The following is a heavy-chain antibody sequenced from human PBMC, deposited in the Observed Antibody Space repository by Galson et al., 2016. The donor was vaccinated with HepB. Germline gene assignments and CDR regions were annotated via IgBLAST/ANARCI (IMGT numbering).Heavy chain of an antibody. Sequence: SLRLSCAASGLSASNNYMSWVRQAPGRGLEGVSVMYIGGNTYYAESVKGRFTMSSDNSKNKVYLQMNNLRAEDTAVYYCARDLPVETAGGFDIWGQGTMVTVSS. CDR1: GLSASNNY. V-gene: IGHV3-53*01. J-gene: IGHJ3*02. CDR3: ARDLPVETAGGFDI. D-gene: IGHD4-23*01. CDR2: MYIGGNT.